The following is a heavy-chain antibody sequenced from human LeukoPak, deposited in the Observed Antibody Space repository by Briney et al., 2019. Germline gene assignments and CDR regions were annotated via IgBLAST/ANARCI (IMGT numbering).Heavy chain of an antibody. Sequence: GGSLGLSCAASGFTFSSYAMHWVRQAPGKGLEYVSAISSNGGSTYYANSVKGRFTISRDNSKNTLYLQMGSLRAEDMAVYYCARVVVGATNYFDYWGQGTLVTVSS. D-gene: IGHD1-26*01. J-gene: IGHJ4*02. CDR3: ARVVVGATNYFDY. CDR1: GFTFSSYA. V-gene: IGHV3-64*01. CDR2: ISSNGGST.